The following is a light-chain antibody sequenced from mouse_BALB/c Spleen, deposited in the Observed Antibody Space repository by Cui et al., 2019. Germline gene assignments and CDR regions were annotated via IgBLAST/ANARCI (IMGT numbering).Light chain of an antibody. CDR1: SSVSY. Sequence: IVLTQSLAIMSASLGEEITLTCSASSSVSYMHWYQQKAGTAPKLLIYSTSNLTSGIPSRFSGDGSGTFYSLTISSVEAENAADYYCHQWSSYPWTFGGSTKLEIK. CDR2: STS. J-gene: IGKJ1*01. V-gene: IGKV4-80*01. CDR3: HQWSSYPWT.